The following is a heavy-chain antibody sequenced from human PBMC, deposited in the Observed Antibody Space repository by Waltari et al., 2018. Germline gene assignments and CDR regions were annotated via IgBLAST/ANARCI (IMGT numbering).Heavy chain of an antibody. CDR2: ISTASGNP. CDR1: GSTFTTFA. Sequence: QVPLVQSGSELKKPGASVKIACKASGSTFTTFAVDWVRQAPGQGLEWMGWISTASGNPTYARDFTGRFVFSLDTSVSTAYLQITSLKAEDTALYFCARDRVVGATDWGYWGQGTLVTVST. V-gene: IGHV7-4-1*02. D-gene: IGHD1-26*01. J-gene: IGHJ4*02. CDR3: ARDRVVGATDWGY.